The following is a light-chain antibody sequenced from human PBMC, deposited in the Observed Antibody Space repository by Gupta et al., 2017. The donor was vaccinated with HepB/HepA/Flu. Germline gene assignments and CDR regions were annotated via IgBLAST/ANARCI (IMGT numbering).Light chain of an antibody. CDR2: LGS. Sequence: DLVMTQSPLSLPVTPGEPASISCRSSQSLLHSNGYNYLDWYLQKPGQSPQLLIYLGSNRASGVPDRFSGSGSGTDFTLKISRVEAEDVGVDYCMQALQTPQTCGQGTKVEIK. J-gene: IGKJ1*01. CDR1: QSLLHSNGYNY. V-gene: IGKV2-28*01. CDR3: MQALQTPQT.